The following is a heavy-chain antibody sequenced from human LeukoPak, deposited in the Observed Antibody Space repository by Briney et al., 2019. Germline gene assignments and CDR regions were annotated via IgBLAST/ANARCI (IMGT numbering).Heavy chain of an antibody. CDR1: GNYW. Sequence: GGSLRLSCAASGNYWMHWVRQAPGKGLVWVSHINSNGSWTSYADSVKGRFTISKDNAKNTVYLQMNNLRAEDTAVYYCVSFYETYWGRGTLVTVSS. V-gene: IGHV3-74*01. D-gene: IGHD2-2*01. CDR2: INSNGSWT. CDR3: VSFYETY. J-gene: IGHJ4*02.